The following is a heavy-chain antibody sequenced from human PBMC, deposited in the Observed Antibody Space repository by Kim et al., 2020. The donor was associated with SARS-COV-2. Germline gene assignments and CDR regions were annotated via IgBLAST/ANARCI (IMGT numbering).Heavy chain of an antibody. Sequence: SQTLSLTCAISGDSVSSNSVGWNWIRQSPSRGLEWLGTTYYRSKWSNEYAVSVKSRISINADISKNQFSLQLNSVTPEDTAVYYCARWDSRSRSLDYWGQGTLVTVSS. CDR3: ARWDSRSRSLDY. CDR1: GDSVSSNSVG. V-gene: IGHV6-1*01. J-gene: IGHJ4*02. CDR2: TYYRSKWSN. D-gene: IGHD4-4*01.